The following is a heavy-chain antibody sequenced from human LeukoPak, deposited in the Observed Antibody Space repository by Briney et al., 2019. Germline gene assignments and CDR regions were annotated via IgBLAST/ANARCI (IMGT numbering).Heavy chain of an antibody. CDR1: GFTVSSNY. CDR2: IYSDGRT. Sequence: GGSLRLSCAASGFTVSSNYMSWVRQAPGKGLEWVSEIYSDGRTYYAASVRGRFSISRDNSKNTVYLQMNSLRAEDTAVYYCARDLREHGVFDIWGQGTMVTVSS. D-gene: IGHD1-26*01. CDR3: ARDLREHGVFDI. J-gene: IGHJ3*02. V-gene: IGHV3-53*01.